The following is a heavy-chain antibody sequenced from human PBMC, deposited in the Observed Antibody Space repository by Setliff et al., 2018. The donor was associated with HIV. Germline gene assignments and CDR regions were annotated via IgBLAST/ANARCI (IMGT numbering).Heavy chain of an antibody. CDR3: ARGTLYYYDTGGYSYFDY. J-gene: IGHJ4*02. V-gene: IGHV4-31*03. Sequence: SETLSLTCTVSGGSISSGGYYWSWIRQHPGKGLELIGYIYYSGSTYYNPSLKSRVTISVDTSKNLFSLKLSAVTATDTAVFYCARGTLYYYDTGGYSYFDYWGQGTLVTVSS. D-gene: IGHD3-22*01. CDR1: GGSISSGGYY. CDR2: IYYSGST.